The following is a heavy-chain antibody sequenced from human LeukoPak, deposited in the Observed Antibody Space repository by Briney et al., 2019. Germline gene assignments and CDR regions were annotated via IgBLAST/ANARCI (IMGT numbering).Heavy chain of an antibody. V-gene: IGHV3-48*01. CDR3: ARNDAYDSSGYPDY. J-gene: IGHJ4*02. CDR2: ISSSSSTI. Sequence: GGSLRLSCAASGFTFSSYSMNWVRQAPGKGLEWVSYISSSSSTIYYADSVKGRFTISRDNAKNSLYLQMNSLRAEDTAVYYCARNDAYDSSGYPDYWGQGTLVTVSS. D-gene: IGHD3-22*01. CDR1: GFTFSSYS.